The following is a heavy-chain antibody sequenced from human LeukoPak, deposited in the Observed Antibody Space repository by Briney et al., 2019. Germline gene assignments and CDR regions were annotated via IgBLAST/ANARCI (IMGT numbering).Heavy chain of an antibody. D-gene: IGHD4-17*01. V-gene: IGHV3-23*01. Sequence: GGSLRLSCVGSGLTFSRHAMTWVRQAPGKGPEWVAGITASGGNTYHAESVKGRFTISRDNSENTFYLQMNSLRAEDTAVYYCASRPPSEAYFGVFDYWGQGTLVTVSS. CDR3: ASRPPSEAYFGVFDY. CDR2: ITASGGNT. CDR1: GLTFSRHA. J-gene: IGHJ4*02.